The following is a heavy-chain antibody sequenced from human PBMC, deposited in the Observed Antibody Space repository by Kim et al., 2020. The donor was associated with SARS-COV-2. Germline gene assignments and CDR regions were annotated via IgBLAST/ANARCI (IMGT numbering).Heavy chain of an antibody. Sequence: GGSLRLSCAASGFTFSRYAMSWVRQAPGEGLEWVSGISGSGTRTYYGDSVKGRCSISRDNARNTVTLQVNSLRAEDTAVYYCAKDSGYDFGDQLDCWGQGTLVTVSS. J-gene: IGHJ4*02. V-gene: IGHV3-23*02. CDR1: GFTFSRYA. CDR2: ISGSGTRT. D-gene: IGHD4-17*01. CDR3: AKDSGYDFGDQLDC.